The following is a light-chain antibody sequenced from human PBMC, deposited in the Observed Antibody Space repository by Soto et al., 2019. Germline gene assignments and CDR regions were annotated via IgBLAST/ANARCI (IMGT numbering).Light chain of an antibody. CDR1: SSDVGGYNY. J-gene: IGLJ1*01. CDR3: CSYAGSYTFDYV. Sequence: QSALTQPRSVSGSPGQSATISCTGTSSDVGGYNYVSWYQQHPGKAPKLMIYDVSKRPSGVPDRFSGSKSGNTASLTISGLQAEDEADYYCCSYAGSYTFDYVFGTGTKLTVL. CDR2: DVS. V-gene: IGLV2-11*01.